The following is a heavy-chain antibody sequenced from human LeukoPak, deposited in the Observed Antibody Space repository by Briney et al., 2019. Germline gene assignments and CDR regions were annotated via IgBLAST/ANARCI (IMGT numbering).Heavy chain of an antibody. CDR1: GYTFTGYY. D-gene: IGHD6-13*01. Sequence: GASVTVSCKASGYTFTGYYMHWVRQVPGQGLEWMGWINPNSGGTNYAQKFQGRVTMTRDTSISTAYMELSRLRSDDTAVFYCAKDISPNDNSWSGTDYWGQGTLVTVSS. CDR3: AKDISPNDNSWSGTDY. J-gene: IGHJ4*02. CDR2: INPNSGGT. V-gene: IGHV1-2*02.